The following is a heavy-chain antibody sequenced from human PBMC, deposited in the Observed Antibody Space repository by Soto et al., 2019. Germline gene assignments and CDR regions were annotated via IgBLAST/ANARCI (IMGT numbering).Heavy chain of an antibody. V-gene: IGHV3-23*01. Sequence: EVQLLESGGGLVQPGGSLRLSCVASGITFNNHAMSWVRQSPGKGLEWVSAISGGGESTYYTDSVRGRLTISRDNSKNTLYLQMSSLRAEATAVYYCAKDPSYDFWSGDWFDPWGQGTLVTVSS. CDR1: GITFNNHA. J-gene: IGHJ5*02. CDR2: ISGGGEST. CDR3: AKDPSYDFWSGDWFDP. D-gene: IGHD3-3*01.